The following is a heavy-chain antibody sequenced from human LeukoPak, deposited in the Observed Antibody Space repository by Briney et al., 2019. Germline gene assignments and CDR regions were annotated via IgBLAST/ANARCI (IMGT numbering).Heavy chain of an antibody. V-gene: IGHV3-23*01. J-gene: IGHJ4*02. CDR1: GFTFSSYG. CDR3: ARSRYCSSTSCYSDY. Sequence: GGSLRLSCAASGFTFSSYGMHWVRQAPGKGLEWVSALSGSGGSTYYADSVKGRFPISRDNSKNTLDLQMNSLRAADTAVYYCARSRYCSSTSCYSDYWGQGTLVTVSS. D-gene: IGHD2-2*01. CDR2: LSGSGGST.